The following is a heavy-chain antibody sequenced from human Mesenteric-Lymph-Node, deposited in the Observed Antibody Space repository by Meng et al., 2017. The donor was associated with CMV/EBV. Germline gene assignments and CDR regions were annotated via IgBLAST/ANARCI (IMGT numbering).Heavy chain of an antibody. CDR3: ARELGIAAAGTSTGWFDP. V-gene: IGHV1-2*02. Sequence: ASVKVSCKASGYTFSNYGFTWVRRAPGQGLEWMGWINPNSGGTNYAQKFQGRVSMTRDTSISTAYMELSRLRSDDTAVYYCARELGIAAAGTSTGWFDPWGQGTLVTVSS. D-gene: IGHD6-13*01. CDR2: INPNSGGT. CDR1: GYTFSNYG. J-gene: IGHJ5*02.